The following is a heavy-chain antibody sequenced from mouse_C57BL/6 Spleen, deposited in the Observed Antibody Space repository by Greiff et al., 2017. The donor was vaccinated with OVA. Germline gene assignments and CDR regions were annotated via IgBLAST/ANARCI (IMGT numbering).Heavy chain of an antibody. CDR3: ARLTTVVARYFDY. CDR2: IDPEDGET. J-gene: IGHJ2*01. Sequence: VQLKQSGAELVKPGASVKLSCTASGFNIKDYYMHWVKQRTEQGLEWIGRIDPEDGETKYAPKFPGKATITADTSSNTAYLQLSSLTSEDTAVYYCARLTTVVARYFDYWGQGTTLTVSS. CDR1: GFNIKDYY. V-gene: IGHV14-2*01. D-gene: IGHD1-1*01.